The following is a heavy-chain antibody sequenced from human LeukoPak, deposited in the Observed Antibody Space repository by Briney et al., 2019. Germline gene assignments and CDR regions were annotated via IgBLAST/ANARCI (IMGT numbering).Heavy chain of an antibody. V-gene: IGHV3-48*03. Sequence: GGSLRLSCAASGFTFSSYEMNWVRQAPGKGLEWVSYISSSGSTIYYADSVKGRFTISRDNSKNTLYLQMNSLRAEDTAVYYCARSLVPSPLPHSHFDYWGQGTLVTVSS. CDR1: GFTFSSYE. CDR2: ISSSGSTI. CDR3: ARSLVPSPLPHSHFDY. J-gene: IGHJ4*02. D-gene: IGHD6-13*01.